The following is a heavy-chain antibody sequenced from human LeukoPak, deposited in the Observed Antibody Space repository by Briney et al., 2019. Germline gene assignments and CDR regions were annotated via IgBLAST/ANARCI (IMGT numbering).Heavy chain of an antibody. CDR2: ISSSSSYI. V-gene: IGHV3-21*01. CDR3: ARESAIPGLNWFDP. CDR1: GFTFSSYG. J-gene: IGHJ5*02. D-gene: IGHD2-2*02. Sequence: GGSLRLSCAASGFTFSSYGMSWVRQAPGKGLEWVSSISSSSSYIYYADSVKGRFTISRDNAKNSLYLQMNSLRAEDTALYYCARESAIPGLNWFDPWGQGTLVTVSS.